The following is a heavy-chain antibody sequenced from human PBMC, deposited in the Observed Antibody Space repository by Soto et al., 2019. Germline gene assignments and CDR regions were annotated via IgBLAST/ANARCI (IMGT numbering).Heavy chain of an antibody. V-gene: IGHV1-18*01. J-gene: IGHJ4*02. D-gene: IGHD3-22*01. CDR3: ARDRPFYDSRGYYPDFDY. Sequence: QVQLVQSGAEVKKPGASVKVSCKASGYTFTSYGISWVRQAPGQGLEWMGWISAYNGNTNYAQKLQGRVTMTTDTSTSRAYMELRSLRSEDTAVYYCARDRPFYDSRGYYPDFDYWGQGTLVTVSS. CDR1: GYTFTSYG. CDR2: ISAYNGNT.